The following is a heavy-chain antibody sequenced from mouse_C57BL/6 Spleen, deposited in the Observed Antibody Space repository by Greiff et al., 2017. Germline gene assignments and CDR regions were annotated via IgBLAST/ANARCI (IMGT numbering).Heavy chain of an antibody. CDR3: ARETTVEPWYFDV. CDR1: GFTFSSYA. D-gene: IGHD1-1*01. J-gene: IGHJ1*03. CDR2: ISDGGSYT. Sequence: EVKLMESGGGLVKPGGSLKLSCAASGFTFSSYAMSWVRQTPEKRLEWVATISDGGSYTYYPDNVKGRFTISRDNAKNNLYLQMSHLKSEDTAMYYCARETTVEPWYFDVWGTGTTVTVSS. V-gene: IGHV5-4*01.